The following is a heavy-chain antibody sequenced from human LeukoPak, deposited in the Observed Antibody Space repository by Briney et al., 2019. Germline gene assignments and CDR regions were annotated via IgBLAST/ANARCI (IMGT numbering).Heavy chain of an antibody. CDR2: IYYSGST. J-gene: IGHJ5*02. CDR3: ASSDTVTDANWFDP. D-gene: IGHD4-11*01. Sequence: NSSETLSLTCTVSGVSISSYYWSWLRQPPGKGLEWIGYIYYSGSTNYNPSLKSRVTISVDTSKNQFSLKLSSVTAADTAVYYCASSDTVTDANWFDPWGQGTLVTVSS. V-gene: IGHV4-59*01. CDR1: GVSISSYY.